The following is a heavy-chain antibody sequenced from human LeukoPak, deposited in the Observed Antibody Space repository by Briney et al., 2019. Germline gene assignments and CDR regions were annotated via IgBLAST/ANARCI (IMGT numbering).Heavy chain of an antibody. J-gene: IGHJ6*02. Sequence: ASVKVSCKASGYTFTGYYMHWVRQAPGQGLEWMGWINPNSGGTNYAQKFQGRVAMTRDTSISTAYMELSRLRSDDTAVYYCARNNGDSSDYYESSGPRGHYYYYYGMDVWGQGTTVTVSS. CDR1: GYTFTGYY. V-gene: IGHV1-2*02. D-gene: IGHD3-22*01. CDR3: ARNNGDSSDYYESSGPRGHYYYYYGMDV. CDR2: INPNSGGT.